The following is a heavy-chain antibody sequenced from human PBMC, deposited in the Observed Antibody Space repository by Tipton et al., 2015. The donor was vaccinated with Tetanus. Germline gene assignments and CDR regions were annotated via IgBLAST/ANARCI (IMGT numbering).Heavy chain of an antibody. CDR3: AKARSIAAAGVGYFDY. D-gene: IGHD6-13*01. CDR2: VSWNSGII. CDR1: GFTFDDYA. Sequence: SLRLSCAASGFTFDDYAMHWVRQAPRKGLEWVSGVSWNSGIIGYAGSVRGRFTISRDNAKNSLYLQMNSLRAEDTALYYCAKARSIAAAGVGYFDYWGQGTLVTVSS. J-gene: IGHJ4*02. V-gene: IGHV3-9*01.